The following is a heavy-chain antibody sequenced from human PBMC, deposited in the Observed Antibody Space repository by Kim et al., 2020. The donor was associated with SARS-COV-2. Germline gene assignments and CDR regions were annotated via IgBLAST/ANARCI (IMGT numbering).Heavy chain of an antibody. J-gene: IGHJ4*02. CDR2: IKQDGSEK. D-gene: IGHD3-16*01. CDR3: ARGQITPAY. V-gene: IGHV3-7*01. CDR1: GFTFISYW. Sequence: GGSLRLSCAASGFTFISYWMSWVRQAPGKGLEWVAKIKQDGSEKYYVDSVKGRFTISRDNAKNSLYLQMNSLRAEDTAAYYCARGQITPAYWGQGTLVTVSS.